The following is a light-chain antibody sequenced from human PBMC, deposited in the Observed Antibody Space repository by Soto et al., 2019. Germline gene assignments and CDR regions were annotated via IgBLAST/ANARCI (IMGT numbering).Light chain of an antibody. CDR1: SSNIRNNY. V-gene: IGLV1-51*01. CDR2: DNN. J-gene: IGLJ2*01. CDR3: RTWDSSRSAVV. Sequence: QSALTQPPSVSAAPGHKVTISCSGSSSNIRNNYVSWYQQLPGTAPKLLIYDNNKRPSGIPDRFSGSKSGTSATLGITGIQTGDEADYYCRTWDSSRSAVVFGGGTKLTVL.